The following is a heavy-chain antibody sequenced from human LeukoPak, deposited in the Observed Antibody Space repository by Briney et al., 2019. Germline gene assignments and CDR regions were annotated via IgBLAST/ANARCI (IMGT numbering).Heavy chain of an antibody. CDR3: AREVAVAGMGFDY. V-gene: IGHV3-33*08. CDR2: IWYDGSNK. J-gene: IGHJ4*02. Sequence: GGSLRLSCAASGFTFSSYAMHWVRQAPGKGLEWVAVIWYDGSNKYYADSVKGRFTISRDNSKNTLYLQMNSLRAEDTAVYYCAREVAVAGMGFDYWGQGTLVTVSS. D-gene: IGHD6-19*01. CDR1: GFTFSSYA.